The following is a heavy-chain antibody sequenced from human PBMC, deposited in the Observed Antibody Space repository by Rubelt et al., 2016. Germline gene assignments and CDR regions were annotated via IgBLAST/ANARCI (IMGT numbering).Heavy chain of an antibody. CDR3: ATDDTDRSGSYFDY. CDR1: SDSISSYY. D-gene: IGHD3-22*01. Sequence: QVQLQESGPGLVKPSETLSLICTVSSDSISSYYWSWIRQPAGKGLEWIGRMYTSGSPNYNPSLKSRVSMSVDASKGQFSLKLSSVTAADTAVYYCATDDTDRSGSYFDYWGQGSLVTVSS. V-gene: IGHV4-4*07. J-gene: IGHJ4*02. CDR2: MYTSGSP.